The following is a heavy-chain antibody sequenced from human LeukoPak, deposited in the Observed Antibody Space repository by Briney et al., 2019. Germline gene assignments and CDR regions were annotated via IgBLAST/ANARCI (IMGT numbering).Heavy chain of an antibody. CDR2: IYYSGST. V-gene: IGHV4-59*01. J-gene: IGHJ4*02. Sequence: SETLSLTCTVSGGSISSYYWSWIRQPPGKGLEWIGYIYYSGSTNYNPSLRSRVTISVDTSKNQFSLKLSSVTAADTAVYYCARAYSGSYFWYFDYWGQGTLVTVSS. CDR3: ARAYSGSYFWYFDY. CDR1: GGSISSYY. D-gene: IGHD1-26*01.